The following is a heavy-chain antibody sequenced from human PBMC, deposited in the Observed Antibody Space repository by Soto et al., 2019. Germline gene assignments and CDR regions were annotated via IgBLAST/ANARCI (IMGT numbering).Heavy chain of an antibody. Sequence: SLTCAVSGYSISSGYYWGWLRQPPGKGLEWIGSIYHGGSTYYNPSLNSRVTISVDTSKNQFSLKLSSVTAADTAVYYCARGTAYYGSGSSNWFDPWGQGTLVTVSS. V-gene: IGHV4-38-2*01. CDR1: GYSISSGYY. J-gene: IGHJ5*02. CDR2: IYHGGST. CDR3: ARGTAYYGSGSSNWFDP. D-gene: IGHD3-10*01.